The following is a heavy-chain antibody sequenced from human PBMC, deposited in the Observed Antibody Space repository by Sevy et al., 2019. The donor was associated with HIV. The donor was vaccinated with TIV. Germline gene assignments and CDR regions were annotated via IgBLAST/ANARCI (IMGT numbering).Heavy chain of an antibody. CDR1: GFTFSSYS. Sequence: GGSLRLSCAASGFTFSSYSMNWVRQAPGKGLEWVSSICSSSSYIYYADSVKGRFTISRDNAKNSLYLQMNSLRAEDTAVYYGARVKYYYDSSGYYLGYWGQGTLVTVSS. V-gene: IGHV3-21*01. J-gene: IGHJ4*02. D-gene: IGHD3-22*01. CDR3: ARVKYYYDSSGYYLGY. CDR2: ICSSSSYI.